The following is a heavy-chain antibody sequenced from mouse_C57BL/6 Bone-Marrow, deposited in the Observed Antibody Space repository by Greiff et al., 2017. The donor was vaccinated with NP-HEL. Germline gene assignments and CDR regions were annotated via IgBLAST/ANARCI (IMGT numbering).Heavy chain of an antibody. J-gene: IGHJ4*01. CDR1: GYTFTSYW. V-gene: IGHV1-64*01. CDR3: AREGYYYGSSYAMDY. Sequence: VQLQQPGAELVKPGASVKLSCKASGYTFTSYWMHWVKQRPGQGLEWIGMIHPNSGSTNYTEKFKSKATLTVDKSSSTAYMQLSSLTSEDSAVYYCAREGYYYGSSYAMDYWGQGTSVTVSS. CDR2: IHPNSGST. D-gene: IGHD1-1*01.